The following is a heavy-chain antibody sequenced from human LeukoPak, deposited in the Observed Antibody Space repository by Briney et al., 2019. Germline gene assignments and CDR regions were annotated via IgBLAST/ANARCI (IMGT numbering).Heavy chain of an antibody. Sequence: GGSLRLSCAASGFAFSDYWMTWVRQAPGKGLEWVTHINQDGSKEHYMDSVKARFTISRDNAKNSLSLQMNSLRAEDTAVYYCVRDGGVSGYDLLDYWGQGTLVTVSS. V-gene: IGHV3-7*01. CDR2: INQDGSKE. J-gene: IGHJ4*02. D-gene: IGHD5-12*01. CDR1: GFAFSDYW. CDR3: VRDGGVSGYDLLDY.